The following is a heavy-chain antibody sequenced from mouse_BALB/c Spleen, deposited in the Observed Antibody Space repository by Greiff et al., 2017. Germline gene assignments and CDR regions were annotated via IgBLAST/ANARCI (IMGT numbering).Heavy chain of an antibody. CDR3: AREGYGFAY. V-gene: IGHV1-69*01. Sequence: QVQLQQSGAELVMPGASVKMSCKASGYTFTDYWMHWVKQRPGQGLEWIGAIDTSDSYTSYNQKFKGKATLTVDESSSTAYMQLSSLTSEDSAVYYCAREGYGFAYWGQGTLVTVSA. J-gene: IGHJ3*01. CDR1: GYTFTDYW. CDR2: IDTSDSYT. D-gene: IGHD2-2*01.